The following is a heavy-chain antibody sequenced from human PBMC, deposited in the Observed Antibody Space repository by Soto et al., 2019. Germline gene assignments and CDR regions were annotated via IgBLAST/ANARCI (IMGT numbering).Heavy chain of an antibody. V-gene: IGHV6-1*01. CDR1: GYSVSSNSAA. J-gene: IGHJ6*02. Sequence: PSQTLSLTCAISGYSVSSNSAAWNWISQSPSRGLEWLGRTYYRSKWYNDYAVSVKSRITINPDTSKNQFSLQLNSVTPEDTAVYYCAREGIAVADSLTGHYGMDVWGQGTTVTVSS. CDR3: AREGIAVADSLTGHYGMDV. CDR2: TYYRSKWYN. D-gene: IGHD6-19*01.